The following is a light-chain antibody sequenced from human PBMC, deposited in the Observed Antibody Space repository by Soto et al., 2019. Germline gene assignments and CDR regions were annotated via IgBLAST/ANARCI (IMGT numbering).Light chain of an antibody. V-gene: IGLV3-9*01. CDR3: QVWDSSTVV. CDR1: NIGNKN. Sequence: SYELTQPLSVSVALGQTARITCGGNNIGNKNVHWYQQKPSQAPVVVIYRDNNRPSGIPERLSGSNSGNTATLTISRAQAGDEADYYCQVWDSSTVVFGGGTKLTVL. J-gene: IGLJ2*01. CDR2: RDN.